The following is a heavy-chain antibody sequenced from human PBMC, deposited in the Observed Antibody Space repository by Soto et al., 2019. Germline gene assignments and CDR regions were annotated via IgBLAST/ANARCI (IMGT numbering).Heavy chain of an antibody. CDR2: ISSSSSYI. Sequence: RGSLRLSCAASGFTFSSYSMNWVRQAPGKGLEWVSSISSSSSYIYYADSVKGRFTISRDNAKNSLYLQMNSLRAEDTAVYYCARDRYYDSSGYYHWDYWGQGTLVTVSS. CDR3: ARDRYYDSSGYYHWDY. J-gene: IGHJ4*02. CDR1: GFTFSSYS. D-gene: IGHD3-22*01. V-gene: IGHV3-21*01.